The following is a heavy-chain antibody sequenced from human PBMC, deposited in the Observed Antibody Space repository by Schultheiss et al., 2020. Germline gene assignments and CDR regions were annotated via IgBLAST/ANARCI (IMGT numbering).Heavy chain of an antibody. J-gene: IGHJ3*01. CDR1: GFTVSSNY. D-gene: IGHD3-22*01. CDR2: IYSDDST. Sequence: GGSLRLSCAASGFTVSSNYMSWVRQAPGKGLEWVSVIYSDDSTYYADSVKGRFTISRDLSKNTLYLQMNILRAEDTAIYYCARFDSSGYVAFDLWGPGTMVTVSS. V-gene: IGHV3-53*01. CDR3: ARFDSSGYVAFDL.